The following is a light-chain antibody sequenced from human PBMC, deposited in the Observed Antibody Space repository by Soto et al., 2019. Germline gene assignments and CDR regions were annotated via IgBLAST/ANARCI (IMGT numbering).Light chain of an antibody. CDR3: QSYDSDFVV. J-gene: IGLJ2*01. Sequence: QSVLTQPASVSGSPGQSITISCSGTSSDVGSYDHVAWYQQFPGKTPKLMIYEVSNRPSGVSSRFSGSKSGNTASLTISGLQAEDEADYYCQSYDSDFVVFGGGTKVTVL. CDR2: EVS. CDR1: SSDVGSYDH. V-gene: IGLV2-14*01.